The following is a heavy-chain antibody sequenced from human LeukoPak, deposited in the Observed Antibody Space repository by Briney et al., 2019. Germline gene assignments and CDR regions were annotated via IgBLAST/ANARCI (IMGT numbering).Heavy chain of an antibody. D-gene: IGHD6-19*01. J-gene: IGHJ4*02. CDR1: GGSISSSY. Sequence: SETLSLTCTVSGGSISSSYWSWIRQPPGKGLEWIGYIYYSGSTNYKPSLKSRVTISLDTSKNQFSLKVSSVTAADTAVYYCARGGGQWLAYFDYWGQGTLVTVSS. CDR3: ARGGGQWLAYFDY. CDR2: IYYSGST. V-gene: IGHV4-59*08.